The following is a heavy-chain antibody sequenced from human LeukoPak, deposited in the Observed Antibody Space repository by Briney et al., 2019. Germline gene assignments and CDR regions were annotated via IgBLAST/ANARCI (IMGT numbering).Heavy chain of an antibody. CDR3: ARLGSLTASGYSISPSYHFDY. Sequence: PSETLSLTCTVSGGSISSGGYYWSWIRQHPGKGLEWIGYIYYSGSTYYNPSLKSRVTISVDTSKNQFSLKLSSVTAADTAVYYCARLGSLTASGYSISPSYHFDYWGQGTLVTVSS. J-gene: IGHJ4*02. D-gene: IGHD3-3*01. V-gene: IGHV4-31*03. CDR1: GGSISSGGYY. CDR2: IYYSGST.